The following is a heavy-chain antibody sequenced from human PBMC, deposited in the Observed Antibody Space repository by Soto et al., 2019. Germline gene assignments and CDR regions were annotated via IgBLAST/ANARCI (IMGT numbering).Heavy chain of an antibody. V-gene: IGHV4-31*03. CDR3: AKDSTADCSGGSCYSGFDY. CDR1: GGSISSGGYY. Sequence: SETLSLTCTVSGGSISSGGYYWSWIRQHPGKGLEWIGYIYYSGSTYYNPSLKSRVTISVDTSKNQFSLKLSSVTAADAAVYYCAKDSTADCSGGSCYSGFDYWGQGTLVTVSS. J-gene: IGHJ4*02. D-gene: IGHD2-15*01. CDR2: IYYSGST.